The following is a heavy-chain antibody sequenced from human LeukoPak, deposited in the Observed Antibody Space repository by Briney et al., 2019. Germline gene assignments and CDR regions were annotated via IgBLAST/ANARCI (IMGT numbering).Heavy chain of an antibody. CDR3: ARDLAPRDVGATKVQGDY. V-gene: IGHV1-46*01. D-gene: IGHD1-26*01. CDR2: INIRGGST. CDR1: GYTFTSYY. Sequence: ATVKVSCKASGYTFTSYYMHWVRQAPGQGLEWMGIINIRGGSTSYAQKFQGRVTMTRDTSTSTVYMELSSLRSEDTAVYYCARDLAPRDVGATKVQGDYWGQGTLVTVCS. J-gene: IGHJ4*02.